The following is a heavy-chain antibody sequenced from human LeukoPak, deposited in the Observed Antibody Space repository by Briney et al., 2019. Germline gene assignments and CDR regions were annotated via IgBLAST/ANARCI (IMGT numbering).Heavy chain of an antibody. Sequence: PSETLSLTCTVSGGSFSSGDYSWNWIRQPAGQGLEWIGRLFSSGTTNYNPSLKSRVTISVDTSKNQFSLKLSSVTAADTAVYYCARTIGGATTFDYWGQGTLVTVSS. CDR3: ARTIGGATTFDY. D-gene: IGHD3-16*01. J-gene: IGHJ4*02. CDR2: LFSSGTT. V-gene: IGHV4-61*10. CDR1: GGSFSSGDYS.